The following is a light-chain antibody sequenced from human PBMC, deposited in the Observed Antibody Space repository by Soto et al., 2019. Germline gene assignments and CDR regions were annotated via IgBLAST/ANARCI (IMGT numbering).Light chain of an antibody. CDR3: CSFAVGAALV. Sequence: QSVLTQPASVSASPGQSITISCTGTSSNVGTYDLVSWYQHHPDKAPKLIIYEGTKRPSGISSRFSDSKSGNTASLTISGLQAEDDADYYCCSFAVGAALVFGGGTKVTVL. CDR1: SSNVGTYDL. V-gene: IGLV2-23*01. CDR2: EGT. J-gene: IGLJ2*01.